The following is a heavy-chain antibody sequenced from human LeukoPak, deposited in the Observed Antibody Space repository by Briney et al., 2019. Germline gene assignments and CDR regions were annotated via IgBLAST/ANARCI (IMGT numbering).Heavy chain of an antibody. CDR3: AKDLGASCSGGSCYQNPEYFQH. Sequence: PGGSLRLSCEGSGFTFSSYAMSWVRQAPGKGLEWVSAISGSGGSTYYADSVKGRFTISRDNSKNTLYLQMNSLRAEDTAVYYCAKDLGASCSGGSCYQNPEYFQHWGQGTLVTASS. J-gene: IGHJ1*01. CDR1: GFTFSSYA. D-gene: IGHD2-15*01. V-gene: IGHV3-23*01. CDR2: ISGSGGST.